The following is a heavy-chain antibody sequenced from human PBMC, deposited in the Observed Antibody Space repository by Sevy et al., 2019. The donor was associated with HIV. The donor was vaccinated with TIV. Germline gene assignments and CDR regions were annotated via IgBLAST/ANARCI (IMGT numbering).Heavy chain of an antibody. Sequence: ASVKVSCKASGYTFTSYGISWVRQAPGQGLEWMGWINAYNGNTNYAQKLQGRVTMTTDTSTSTAYMELRSLRSDDTAVYYCARSAYCSGGSCYSYIDYWGQGTLVTVSS. CDR2: INAYNGNT. V-gene: IGHV1-18*04. J-gene: IGHJ4*02. CDR1: GYTFTSYG. D-gene: IGHD2-15*01. CDR3: ARSAYCSGGSCYSYIDY.